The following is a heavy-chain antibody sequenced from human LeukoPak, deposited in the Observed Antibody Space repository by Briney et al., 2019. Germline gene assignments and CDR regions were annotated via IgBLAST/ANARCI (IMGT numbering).Heavy chain of an antibody. J-gene: IGHJ4*02. D-gene: IGHD6-19*01. CDR1: GFTFSTYE. CDR3: ARLTWLDFDY. V-gene: IGHV3-48*03. CDR2: ISTRATTI. Sequence: GGSLRLSCAASGFTFSTYEMNWVRQAPGKGLEWVSYISTRATTIYYADSVRGRFTISRDNAKNSLYLQMNSLRAEDTAVYYCARLTWLDFDYWGQGTLVTVSS.